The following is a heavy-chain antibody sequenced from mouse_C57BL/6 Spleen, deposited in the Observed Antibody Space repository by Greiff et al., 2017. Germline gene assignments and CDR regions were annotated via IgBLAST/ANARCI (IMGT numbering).Heavy chain of an antibody. V-gene: IGHV3-6*01. D-gene: IGHD4-1*01. CDR3: ARGGTYFDY. CDR1: GYSITSGYY. Sequence: ESGPGLVKPSQSLSLTCSVTGYSITSGYYWNWIRQFPGNKLEWMGYISYDGSNNYNPSLKNRISIPRDTSKNQFFLKLNSVTTEDTATYYCARGGTYFDYWGQGTTLTVSS. J-gene: IGHJ2*01. CDR2: ISYDGSN.